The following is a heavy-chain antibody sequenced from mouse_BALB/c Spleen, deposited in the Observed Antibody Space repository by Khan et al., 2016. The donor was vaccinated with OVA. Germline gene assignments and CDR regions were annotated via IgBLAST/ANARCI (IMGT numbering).Heavy chain of an antibody. Sequence: QVQLKESGAELAKPGASVTMSCKASGYTFTSVWMHWLKQRPGQGLVWIGYINPPSGYTDYNENFKDRSSFSADKSSSTAYMPLSSLPSEYSAVYCGTRDRIDYWGQGTTLTVSS. CDR1: GYTFTSVW. V-gene: IGHV1-7*01. J-gene: IGHJ2*01. CDR3: TRDRIDY. CDR2: INPPSGYT.